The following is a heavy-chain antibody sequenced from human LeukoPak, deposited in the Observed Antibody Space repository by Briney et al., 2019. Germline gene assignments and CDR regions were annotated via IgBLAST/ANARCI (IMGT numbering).Heavy chain of an antibody. Sequence: GESLKISCKGSGYSFTRYWIGWVRQMPGKGLEWMGIIYPGDSESRYSPSFEGQVTISADKSISTAYLQWSSLKASDTAMYYCARPLSSSGWYFDSWGQGTLVTVSS. CDR1: GYSFTRYW. V-gene: IGHV5-51*01. D-gene: IGHD6-19*01. J-gene: IGHJ4*02. CDR3: ARPLSSSGWYFDS. CDR2: IYPGDSES.